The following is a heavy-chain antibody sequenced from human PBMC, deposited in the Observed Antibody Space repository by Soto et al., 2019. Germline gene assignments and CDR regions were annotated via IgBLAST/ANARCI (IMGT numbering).Heavy chain of an antibody. D-gene: IGHD6-19*01. Sequence: EVQLLESGGGLVQPGESLTLSCAASGFTFSNYAMNWVRQAPGTGLQWVSGISGGGSRTYYADSVKGRFTISRDNSMNTLYVQLNSLTAGDTAVYYCAKESGGSSAYYIDCWGQGTLVTVSS. CDR1: GFTFSNYA. V-gene: IGHV3-23*01. CDR3: AKESGGSSAYYIDC. J-gene: IGHJ4*02. CDR2: ISGGGSRT.